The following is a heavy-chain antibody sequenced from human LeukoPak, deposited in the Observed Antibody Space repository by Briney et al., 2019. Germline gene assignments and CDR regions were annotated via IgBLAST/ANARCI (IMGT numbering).Heavy chain of an antibody. CDR2: ISSSSSHI. J-gene: IGHJ4*02. D-gene: IGHD5-18*01. Sequence: GGSLRLSCAASGFTFSSYTMNWVRQAPGKGLEWVSFISSSSSHIYYADSLKGRFTISKDNAKNSLYLQMNSLRAEDTAVYFCAKSVYSMGTLDSWGQGTLVTVSS. CDR1: GFTFSSYT. V-gene: IGHV3-21*04. CDR3: AKSVYSMGTLDS.